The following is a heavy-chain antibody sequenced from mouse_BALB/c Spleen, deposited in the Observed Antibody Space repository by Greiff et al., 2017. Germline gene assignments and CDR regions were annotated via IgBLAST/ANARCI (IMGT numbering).Heavy chain of an antibody. V-gene: IGHV5-6-4*01. J-gene: IGHJ3*01. CDR3: TTTMITTRAFAY. D-gene: IGHD2-4*01. CDR2: ISSGGSYT. CDR1: GFTFSSYT. Sequence: EVKLVESGGGLVKPGGSLKLSCAASGFTFSSYTMSWVRQTPEKRLEWVATISSGGSYTYYPDSVKGRFTISRDNAKNTLYVQMSSLKSEDTAMYYCTTTMITTRAFAYWGQGTLVTVSA.